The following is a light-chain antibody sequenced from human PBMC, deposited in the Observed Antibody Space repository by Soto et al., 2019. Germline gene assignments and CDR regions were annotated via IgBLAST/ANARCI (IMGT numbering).Light chain of an antibody. Sequence: DIQMTQSPSTLSASVGDTVTVTCRASQSFSGWLAWYQHKPGEAPKLLIYDASALPRGVPPRFSGSGSGTNYPLSIANLQPDNFAPYYCQQYETFSGTFGPGTKVEI. CDR1: QSFSGW. J-gene: IGKJ1*01. CDR2: DAS. V-gene: IGKV1-5*01. CDR3: QQYETFSGT.